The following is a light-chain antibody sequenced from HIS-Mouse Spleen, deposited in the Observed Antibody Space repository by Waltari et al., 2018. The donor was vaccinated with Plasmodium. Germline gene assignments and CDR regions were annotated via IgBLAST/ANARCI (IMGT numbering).Light chain of an antibody. CDR3: QQYNNWSFT. V-gene: IGKV3-15*01. CDR1: QSVSSN. Sequence: EIVMKQSSATQSVSPGERATLSCRASQSVSSNLAWYPQKPGQAPRLLIYGASTRATGIPARFSGSGSGTEFTLTISSLQSEDFAVYYCQQYNNWSFTFGPGTKVDIK. CDR2: GAS. J-gene: IGKJ3*01.